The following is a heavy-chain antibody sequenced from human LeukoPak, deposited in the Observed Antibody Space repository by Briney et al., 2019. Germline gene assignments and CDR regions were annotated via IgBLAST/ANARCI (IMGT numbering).Heavy chain of an antibody. CDR3: ALTLLEDSSSRNAGVDY. J-gene: IGHJ4*02. D-gene: IGHD6-13*01. CDR2: IDPSDSYT. CDR1: GYSFTSYW. V-gene: IGHV5-10-1*01. Sequence: GESLKISCKGSGYSFTSYWISWVRQMPGKGLEWMGRIDPSDSYTNYSPAFQCHGTISAAESVSTAYLQWSSLKASDTAIYYCALTLLEDSSSRNAGVDYWGQGTLVTVSS.